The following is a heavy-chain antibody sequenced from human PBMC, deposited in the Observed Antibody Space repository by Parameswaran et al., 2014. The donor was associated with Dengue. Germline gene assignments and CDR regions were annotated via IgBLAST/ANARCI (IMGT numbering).Heavy chain of an antibody. CDR3: TTDWASVYSSGWYKGSDY. CDR2: IKSKTDGGTT. Sequence: VRQAPGKGLEWVGRIKSKTDGGTTDYAAPVKGRFTISRDDSKNTLYLQMNSLKTEDTAVYYCTTDWASVYSSGWYKGSDYWGQGTLVTVSS. D-gene: IGHD6-19*01. J-gene: IGHJ4*02. V-gene: IGHV3-15*01.